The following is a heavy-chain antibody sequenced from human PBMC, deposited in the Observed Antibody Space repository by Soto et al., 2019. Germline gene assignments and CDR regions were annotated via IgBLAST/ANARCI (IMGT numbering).Heavy chain of an antibody. CDR1: GFTFSSYA. D-gene: IGHD3-10*01. V-gene: IGHV3-30-3*01. CDR2: ISYDGSNK. Sequence: QVQLVESGGGVVQPGRSLRLSYAASGFTFSSYAMHWVRQAPGKGLEWVAVISYDGSNKYYADSVKGRFTISRDNSKNTLYLQMNSLRAEDTAVYYCARDSSPLLWFGELSGHFDYWGQGTLVTVSS. CDR3: ARDSSPLLWFGELSGHFDY. J-gene: IGHJ4*02.